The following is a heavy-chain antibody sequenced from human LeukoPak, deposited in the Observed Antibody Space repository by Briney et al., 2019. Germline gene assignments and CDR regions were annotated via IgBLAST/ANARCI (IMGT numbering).Heavy chain of an antibody. J-gene: IGHJ4*02. D-gene: IGHD1-14*01. CDR3: ARGHRGYFDY. CDR2: IIPIFGTA. V-gene: IGHV1-69*01. Sequence: GASVKVSCKASGGTFSSYAISWVRQAPGQGLEWMGGIIPIFGTANFAQKFQGRVTITADESTSTAYMELSSLRSEDTAVYYCARGHRGYFDYWGQGTLVTVSS. CDR1: GGTFSSYA.